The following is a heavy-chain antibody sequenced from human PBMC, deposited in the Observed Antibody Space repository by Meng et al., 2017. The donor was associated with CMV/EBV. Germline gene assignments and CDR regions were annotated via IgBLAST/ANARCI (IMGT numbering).Heavy chain of an antibody. CDR3: ASYWYQLLEDNYNWFDP. J-gene: IGHJ5*02. CDR1: GRSTSSSSYY. Sequence: SETLSLTCTVSGRSTSSSSYYWGWTRQPPGKGLEWIGSIYYSESTYYNPSLKSRVTISVDTSKHQFSLKLSSVTAADTAVYYCASYWYQLLEDNYNWFDPWGQGTLVTVSS. CDR2: IYYSEST. D-gene: IGHD2-2*01. V-gene: IGHV4-39*01.